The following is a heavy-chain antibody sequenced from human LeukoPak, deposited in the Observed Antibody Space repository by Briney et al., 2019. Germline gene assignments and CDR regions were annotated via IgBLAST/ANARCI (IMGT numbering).Heavy chain of an antibody. V-gene: IGHV3-23*01. CDR2: ISGSGSST. Sequence: GGSLRLSCAASGFTFSSYAMSWVRQAPGKGLEWVSAISGSGSSTYYADSVKGRFTISRDNSKNALYLQMNSLRAEDTAVYYCAKNLRRVYSSGWYFFDYWGQGTLVTVSS. CDR1: GFTFSSYA. D-gene: IGHD6-19*01. CDR3: AKNLRRVYSSGWYFFDY. J-gene: IGHJ4*02.